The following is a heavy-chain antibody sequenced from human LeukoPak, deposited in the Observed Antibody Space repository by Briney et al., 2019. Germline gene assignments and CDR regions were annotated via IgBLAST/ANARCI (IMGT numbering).Heavy chain of an antibody. CDR2: INPSGST. CDR1: GGSISSYY. D-gene: IGHD3-22*01. Sequence: SETLSLTCTVSGGSISSYYWSWIRQSPGKGLDWIGEINPSGSTNYNPSLKSRVTISVDTSKNQFSLKLSSVTAADTAVYYCARAIGDSSGYYYYYFDYWGQGTLVTVSS. CDR3: ARAIGDSSGYYYYYFDY. J-gene: IGHJ4*02. V-gene: IGHV4-34*01.